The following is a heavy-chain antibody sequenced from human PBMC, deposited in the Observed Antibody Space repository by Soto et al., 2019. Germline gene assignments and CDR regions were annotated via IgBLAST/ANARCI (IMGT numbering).Heavy chain of an antibody. J-gene: IGHJ6*02. Sequence: SGPTLVNPTQTLTLTCTFSGFSLSTSGMCVSWIRQPPGKALEWLALIDWDDDKYYSTSLKTRLTISKDTSKNQVVLTMTNMDPVDTATYYCARIKIAVAGLRRSGYYYYGMDVWGQGTTVTVSS. CDR2: IDWDDDK. V-gene: IGHV2-70*01. CDR1: GFSLSTSGMC. D-gene: IGHD6-19*01. CDR3: ARIKIAVAGLRRSGYYYYGMDV.